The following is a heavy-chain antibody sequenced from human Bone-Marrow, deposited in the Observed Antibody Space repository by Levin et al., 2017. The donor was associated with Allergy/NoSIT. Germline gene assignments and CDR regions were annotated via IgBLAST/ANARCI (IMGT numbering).Heavy chain of an antibody. J-gene: IGHJ4*02. CDR1: GGSISSYY. D-gene: IGHD4-17*01. CDR2: IYYSGST. V-gene: IGHV4-59*01. Sequence: SETLSLTCTVSGGSISSYYWSWIRQPPGKGLEWIGYIYYSGSTNYNPSLKSRVTISVDTSKNQFSLKLSSVTAADTAVYYCARGYHYGDYGGGTDFDYWGQGTLVTVSS. CDR3: ARGYHYGDYGGGTDFDY.